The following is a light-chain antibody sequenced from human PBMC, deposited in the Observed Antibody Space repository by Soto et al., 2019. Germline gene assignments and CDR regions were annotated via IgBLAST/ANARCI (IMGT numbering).Light chain of an antibody. J-gene: IGLJ2*01. V-gene: IGLV1-51*01. CDR2: HNN. CDR1: SSNIGNNY. CDR3: GTWDSCLNALV. Sequence: QSVLTQPPSVSAAPGQKVTISCSGSSSNIGNNYASWYQHLPGTAPKLLIYHNNKRPSGIPDRFSDSKSGTSATLVITGLQTGDEADYYCGTWDSCLNALVFGGGSKFTVL.